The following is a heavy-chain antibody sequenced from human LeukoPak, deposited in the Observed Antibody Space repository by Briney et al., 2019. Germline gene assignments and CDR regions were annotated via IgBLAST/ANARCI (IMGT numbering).Heavy chain of an antibody. CDR3: AKPMVPSFYSLCLWCYMDV. CDR1: GITLSNYG. Sequence: GGSLRLSCAASGITLSNYGMHWVRQAPGRGLEWVTSISYDGSEKYYADFVKGRFTISRDNSKNTLYLQMNSLRAEDTAVYYCAKPMVPSFYSLCLWCYMDVWGKGTTVTVSS. V-gene: IGHV3-30*18. J-gene: IGHJ6*03. D-gene: IGHD2-2*01. CDR2: ISYDGSEK.